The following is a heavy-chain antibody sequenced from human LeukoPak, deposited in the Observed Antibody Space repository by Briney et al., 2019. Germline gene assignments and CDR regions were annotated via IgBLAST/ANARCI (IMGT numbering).Heavy chain of an antibody. CDR2: MYYSGSN. CDR1: GGSMNDYY. D-gene: IGHD2-15*01. CDR3: ARDRYCIGGICYSGRFDP. Sequence: SETLSLNCTVSGGSMNDYYWSWLRQPPGKGLEWIGYMYYSGSNNYNPSLKSRVSISIDTSKNQFSLKLSSVTAADTAVYYCARDRYCIGGICYSGRFDPWGRGTLVTVSS. V-gene: IGHV4-59*01. J-gene: IGHJ5*02.